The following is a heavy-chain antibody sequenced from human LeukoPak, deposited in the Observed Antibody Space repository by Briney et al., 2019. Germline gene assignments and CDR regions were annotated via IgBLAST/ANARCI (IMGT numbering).Heavy chain of an antibody. CDR1: GFTFSSYS. D-gene: IGHD5-12*01. CDR2: ISSSSSYI. CDR3: ANWVLRGYSGYDPARPLDY. J-gene: IGHJ4*02. V-gene: IGHV3-21*04. Sequence: GGSLRLSCAASGFTFSSYSMNWVRQAPGKGLEWVSSISSSSSYIYYADSVKGRFTISRDNSKNTLYLQMNSLRAEDTAVYYCANWVLRGYSGYDPARPLDYWGQGTLVTVSS.